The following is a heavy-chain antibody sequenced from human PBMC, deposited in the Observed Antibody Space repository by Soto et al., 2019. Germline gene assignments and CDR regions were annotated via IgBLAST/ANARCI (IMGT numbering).Heavy chain of an antibody. CDR2: INPKTGVT. J-gene: IGHJ5*02. Sequence: QVQLLQSGAEMKQPGASVKVSCRTSGYTFTAFYLHWVRRAPGQGLEWMGWINPKTGVTNYTQNFPGWVTMTRDTSISTAYLELRRLRPADTAVYFCARERHAYGVSSGSGVGWIDPWGQGTLVTVSS. D-gene: IGHD4-17*01. CDR3: ARERHAYGVSSGSGVGWIDP. V-gene: IGHV1-2*04. CDR1: GYTFTAFY.